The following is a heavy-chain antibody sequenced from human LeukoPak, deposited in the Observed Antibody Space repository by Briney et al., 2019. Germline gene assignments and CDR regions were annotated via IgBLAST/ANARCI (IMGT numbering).Heavy chain of an antibody. V-gene: IGHV4-59*01. J-gene: IGHJ4*02. Sequence: PSETVSLTCSVCVGFISIYYGRWSRQPPGKGVEWIVYIYYSGSTNSNPSLKSRVTISVDTSKNQFSLKLSSVTAADKDVYYCARGDEGVPFDYWGQGTLVTVSS. CDR2: IYYSGST. CDR3: ARGDEGVPFDY. D-gene: IGHD5-24*01. CDR1: VGFISIYY.